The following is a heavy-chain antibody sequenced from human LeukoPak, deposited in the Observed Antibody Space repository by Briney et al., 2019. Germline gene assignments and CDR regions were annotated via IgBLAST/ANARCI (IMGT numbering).Heavy chain of an antibody. J-gene: IGHJ4*02. CDR1: GGSISSYY. CDR2: IYTRGST. Sequence: SGTLSLTCTVSGGSISSYYWSWIRQPAGKGLEWIGRIYTRGSTNYNPSLKSRVTMSVDTSKSQFSLKLSSVTAADTAVYYCAGVYSSGWTFDYWGQGTLVTVSS. CDR3: AGVYSSGWTFDY. D-gene: IGHD6-19*01. V-gene: IGHV4-4*07.